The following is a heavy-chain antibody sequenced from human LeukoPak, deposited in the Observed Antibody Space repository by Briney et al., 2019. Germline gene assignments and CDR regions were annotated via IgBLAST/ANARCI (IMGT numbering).Heavy chain of an antibody. CDR1: GYTLTELY. CDR2: FDPEDGET. CDR3: ATRVGATDYFDY. D-gene: IGHD1-26*01. J-gene: IGHJ4*02. Sequence: ASVKVSCKVSGYTLTELYMHWVRQAPGKGLGWMGGFDPEDGETIYAQKFQGRVTMTEDTSTDTAYMELSSLRSEDTAVYYCATRVGATDYFDYWGQGTLVTVSS. V-gene: IGHV1-24*01.